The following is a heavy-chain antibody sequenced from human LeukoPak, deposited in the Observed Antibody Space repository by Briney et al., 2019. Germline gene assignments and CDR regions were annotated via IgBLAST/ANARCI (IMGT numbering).Heavy chain of an antibody. J-gene: IGHJ3*02. CDR3: ARAPPRSSSGEPDAFDI. D-gene: IGHD6-13*01. CDR2: IIPILGIA. V-gene: IGHV1-69*04. CDR1: GGTFSSYA. Sequence: SVKVSCKASGGTFSSYAISWVRQAPGQGLEWMGRIIPILGIANYAQKFQGRVTITADKSTSTAYMELSSLRSEDTAVYYCARAPPRSSSGEPDAFDIWGQGTMVTVSS.